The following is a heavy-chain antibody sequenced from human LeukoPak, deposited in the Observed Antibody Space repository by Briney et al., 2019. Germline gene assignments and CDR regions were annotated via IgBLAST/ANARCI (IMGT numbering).Heavy chain of an antibody. CDR2: IYYGGSA. CDR3: ARHAGGYSHET. Sequence: SETLSLTCTVSGGSISSYYWSWIRQSPGKGLEWIGYIYYGGSANYNPSLKSRVTILIDTSRNQFSLRLSSVTAADTAVYYCARHAGGYSHETWGQGTLVTVSS. J-gene: IGHJ4*02. CDR1: GGSISSYY. V-gene: IGHV4-59*01. D-gene: IGHD5-18*01.